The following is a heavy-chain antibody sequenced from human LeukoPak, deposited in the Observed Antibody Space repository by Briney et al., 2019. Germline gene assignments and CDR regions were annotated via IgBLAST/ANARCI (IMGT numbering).Heavy chain of an antibody. Sequence: GGSLRLSCVASGFTFTTYYMSWVRQAPGKGLQWVSQISGTGGATWYAGFARDRFTISRDNSKKTLYLQMSGLRVEDTAMYYCVKDPRDTYGTNWFVSWGQGTLLIVSS. CDR2: ISGTGGAT. J-gene: IGHJ5*01. CDR3: VKDPRDTYGTNWFVS. D-gene: IGHD2-21*01. V-gene: IGHV3-23*01. CDR1: GFTFTTYY.